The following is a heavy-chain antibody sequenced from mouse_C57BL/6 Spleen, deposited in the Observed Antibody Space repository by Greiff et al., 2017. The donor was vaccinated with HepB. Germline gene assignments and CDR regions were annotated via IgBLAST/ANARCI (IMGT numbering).Heavy chain of an antibody. D-gene: IGHD6-1*01. CDR2: INPNNGGT. J-gene: IGHJ1*03. CDR1: GYTFTDYN. Sequence: EVQLQQSGPELVKPGASVKISCKASGYTFTDYNMDWVKQSHGQSLEWIGDINPNNGGTIYNQKFKGKATLTVDKSSSTAYMELSSLTSEDTAVYYCARPAAGWYFDVWGTGTTVTVSS. CDR3: ARPAAGWYFDV. V-gene: IGHV1-18*01.